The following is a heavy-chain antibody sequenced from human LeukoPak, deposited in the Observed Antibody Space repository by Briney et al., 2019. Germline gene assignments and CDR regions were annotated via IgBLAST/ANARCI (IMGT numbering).Heavy chain of an antibody. Sequence: SQTLSLTCTVSGGSISSGSYYWSWIRQPAGKGLEWIGRIYTSGSTNYNPSLKSRVTMSVDTSKNQFSLKLSSVTAADTAVYYCARNGGDYVPSHAFDIWGQGTMVTVSS. D-gene: IGHD4-17*01. V-gene: IGHV4-61*02. J-gene: IGHJ3*02. CDR1: GGSISSGSYY. CDR3: ARNGGDYVPSHAFDI. CDR2: IYTSGST.